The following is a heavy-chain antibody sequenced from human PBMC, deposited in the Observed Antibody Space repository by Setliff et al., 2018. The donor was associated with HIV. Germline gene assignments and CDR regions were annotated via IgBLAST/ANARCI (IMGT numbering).Heavy chain of an antibody. V-gene: IGHV4-59*01. D-gene: IGHD2-2*01. CDR3: ARGHCSGTNCYGVDYYGMVV. CDR1: GGSISSYY. Sequence: SETLSLTCTVSGGSISSYYWSWIRQPPGKGLEWIGYIYYSGSTNYNPSLKSRITISVDTSKNQFSLKLSSVTAADTAVYYCARGHCSGTNCYGVDYYGMVVWGQGTTVTVSS. J-gene: IGHJ6*02. CDR2: IYYSGST.